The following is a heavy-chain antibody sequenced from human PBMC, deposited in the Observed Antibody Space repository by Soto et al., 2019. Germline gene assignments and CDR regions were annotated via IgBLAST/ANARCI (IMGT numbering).Heavy chain of an antibody. D-gene: IGHD2-15*01. CDR1: GYTFTRYT. J-gene: IGHJ5*02. Sequence: QVQLVQSGAEVKKPGASVKISCKASGYTFTRYTMNWVRQAPGQRLEWMGWINPDNGNTKSSQNFQDRVIITRDTSASTAYMDLSRLRSEDTAVYYCARGIASGQLDPWGQGTLVTVSS. CDR3: ARGIASGQLDP. CDR2: INPDNGNT. V-gene: IGHV1-3*01.